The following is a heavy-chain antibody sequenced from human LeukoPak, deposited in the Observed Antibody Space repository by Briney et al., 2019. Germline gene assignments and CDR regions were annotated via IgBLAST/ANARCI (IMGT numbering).Heavy chain of an antibody. CDR2: IYPGDSDT. CDR3: ARSSIAARPASYYYYYGMDV. J-gene: IGHJ6*02. V-gene: IGHV5-51*01. D-gene: IGHD6-6*01. Sequence: GESLKISCKGSGYSFTSYWIGWVRQMPGKDLEWMGIIYPGDSDTRYSPSFQGQVTISADKSISTAYLQWSSLKASDTAMYYCARSSIAARPASYYYYYGMDVWGQGTTVTVSS. CDR1: GYSFTSYW.